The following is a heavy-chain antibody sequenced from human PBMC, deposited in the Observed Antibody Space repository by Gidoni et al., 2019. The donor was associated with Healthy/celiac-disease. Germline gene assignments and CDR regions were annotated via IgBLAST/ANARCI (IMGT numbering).Heavy chain of an antibody. D-gene: IGHD3-22*01. CDR3: ARDWQANYYDSSGTEGAPLD. Sequence: EVQLVESGGGLIQPGGSLRLSCAASGFTVSSTYMSWVRQAPGKGLEWVSVIYSGGSTYYADSVKGRFTISRDNSKNTLYLQMNSLRAEDTAVYYCARDWQANYYDSSGTEGAPLDWGQGTLVTVSS. CDR2: IYSGGST. CDR1: GFTVSSTY. J-gene: IGHJ4*02. V-gene: IGHV3-53*01.